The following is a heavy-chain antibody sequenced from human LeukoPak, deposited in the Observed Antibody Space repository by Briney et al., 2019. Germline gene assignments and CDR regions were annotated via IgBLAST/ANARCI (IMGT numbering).Heavy chain of an antibody. J-gene: IGHJ6*02. CDR1: GFTFSSYG. V-gene: IGHV3-30*18. CDR3: AEAPYYYYGMDV. Sequence: GGSLRLSCAAFGFTFSSYGMHWVRQAPGKGLEWVAVISYDGSNKYYADSVKGRFTISRDNSKNTLYLQMNSLRAEDTAVYYCAEAPYYYYGMDVWGQGTTVTVSS. CDR2: ISYDGSNK.